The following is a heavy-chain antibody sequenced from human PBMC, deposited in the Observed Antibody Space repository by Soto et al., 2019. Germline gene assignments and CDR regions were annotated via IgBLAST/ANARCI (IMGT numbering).Heavy chain of an antibody. J-gene: IGHJ6*02. CDR3: ARADSSGWYETFKYYYYGMDV. CDR2: IYYSGST. V-gene: IGHV4-59*01. Sequence: SETLSLTCTVSGGSISSYYWSWIRQPPGKGLEWIGYIYYSGSTNYNPSLKSRVTISVDTSKNQFPLKLSSVTAADTAVYYCARADSSGWYETFKYYYYGMDVWGQGTTVTVSS. CDR1: GGSISSYY. D-gene: IGHD6-19*01.